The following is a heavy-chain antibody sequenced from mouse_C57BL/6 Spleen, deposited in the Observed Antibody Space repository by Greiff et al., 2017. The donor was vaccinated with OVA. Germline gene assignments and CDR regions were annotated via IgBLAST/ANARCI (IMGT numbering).Heavy chain of an antibody. CDR3: ARDGDYYGSSYVDY. D-gene: IGHD1-1*01. J-gene: IGHJ2*01. V-gene: IGHV5-4*01. CDR2: ISDGGSYT. CDR1: GFTFSSYA. Sequence: EVQLVESGGGLVKPGGSLKLSCAASGFTFSSYAMSWVRQTPEKRLEWVATISDGGSYTYYPDNVKGRFTISRDNAKNNLYLQMSHLKSEDTAMYYCARDGDYYGSSYVDYWGQGTTLTVSS.